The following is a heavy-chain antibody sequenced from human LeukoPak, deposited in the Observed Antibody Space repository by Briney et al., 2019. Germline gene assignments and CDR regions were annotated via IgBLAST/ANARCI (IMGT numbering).Heavy chain of an antibody. V-gene: IGHV3-33*06. J-gene: IGHJ4*02. Sequence: GGSLRLSCAESGFTFSSYGMHWVRQAPGKGLEWVAVIWYDGSNKYYADSVKGRFTISRDNSKNTLYLQMNSLRAEDTAVYYCAKDGHSSAYYFDYWGQGTLVTVSS. D-gene: IGHD3-22*01. CDR1: GFTFSSYG. CDR2: IWYDGSNK. CDR3: AKDGHSSAYYFDY.